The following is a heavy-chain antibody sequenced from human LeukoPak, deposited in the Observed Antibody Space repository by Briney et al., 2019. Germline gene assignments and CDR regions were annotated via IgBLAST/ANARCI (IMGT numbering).Heavy chain of an antibody. CDR2: TYYRSKWYN. CDR1: GDSVSSNSAA. J-gene: IGHJ6*02. Sequence: SQTLSLTCAISGDSVSSNSAAWNWIRQSPSRGLEWLGRTYYRSKWYNDYAVSVKSRITINPDTSKNQFSLQLNSVTPEDTAVYYCARKGCYGSGPPRGMDVWGQGTTVTVSS. CDR3: ARKGCYGSGPPRGMDV. V-gene: IGHV6-1*01. D-gene: IGHD3-10*01.